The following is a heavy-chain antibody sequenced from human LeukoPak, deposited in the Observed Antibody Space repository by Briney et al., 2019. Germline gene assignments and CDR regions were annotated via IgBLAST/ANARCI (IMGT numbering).Heavy chain of an antibody. Sequence: SVKVSCKASGGTFSSYAISWVRQAPGQGLEWMGRIIPILGIANYAQKFQGRVTITADKSTSTAYMELSSMRSEDTAVYYCARGGVVVTAFYFDYWGQGTLVTVSS. CDR2: IIPILGIA. J-gene: IGHJ4*02. D-gene: IGHD2-21*02. CDR3: ARGGVVVTAFYFDY. V-gene: IGHV1-69*04. CDR1: GGTFSSYA.